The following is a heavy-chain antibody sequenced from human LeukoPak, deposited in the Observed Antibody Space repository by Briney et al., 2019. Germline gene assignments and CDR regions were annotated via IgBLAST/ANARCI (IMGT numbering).Heavy chain of an antibody. CDR2: IKQDGSEI. Sequence: GGSLRLSCAASGFTFSSYWMSWVRQAPGKGLEWVANIKQDGSEINYVASVEGRFTVSRDNAKNSLFLQMNSLRAEDTAVYYCATEVGTPAIRSAFDIWGQGTMVTVSS. J-gene: IGHJ3*02. CDR1: GFTFSSYW. CDR3: ATEVGTPAIRSAFDI. D-gene: IGHD2-2*01. V-gene: IGHV3-7*01.